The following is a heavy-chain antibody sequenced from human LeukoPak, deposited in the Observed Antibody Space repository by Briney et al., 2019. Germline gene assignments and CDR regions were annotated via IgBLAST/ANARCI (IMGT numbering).Heavy chain of an antibody. CDR3: ARAEVLLSYGHNKHCLDV. D-gene: IGHD3-10*01. V-gene: IGHV1-3*01. Sequence: ASVKVSCKASGYMFNLYAMHWVRQAPGQSLDWMGQINGGLENTKYSQRFLGRVTITRDISANTAYMELSSLTSEDTAVYYCARAEVLLSYGHNKHCLDVWGQGTTVTVSS. CDR2: INGGLENT. J-gene: IGHJ6*02. CDR1: GYMFNLYA.